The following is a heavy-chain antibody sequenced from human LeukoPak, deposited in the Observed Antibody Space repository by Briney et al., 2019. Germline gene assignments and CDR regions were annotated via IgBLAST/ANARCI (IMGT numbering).Heavy chain of an antibody. CDR2: IYNSGRT. Sequence: SETLSLTCTVSGDSVSSYHWSWLRQPPGKGLEWIGYIYNSGRTNYNPSLKSRVTISGDTSNNQFSLKLSSVTAADTAVYYCALRYFARDYWGQGTLVTVSS. J-gene: IGHJ4*02. CDR1: GDSVSSYH. CDR3: ALRYFARDY. V-gene: IGHV4-59*08. D-gene: IGHD3-9*01.